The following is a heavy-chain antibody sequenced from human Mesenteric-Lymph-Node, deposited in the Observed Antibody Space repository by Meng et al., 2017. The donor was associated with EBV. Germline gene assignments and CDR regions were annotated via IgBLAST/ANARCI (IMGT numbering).Heavy chain of an antibody. D-gene: IGHD6-25*01. Sequence: QVQLVRLGAEVKKLGSSGTVSCKASGGTFNTYGISWVRQAPGQGLEWMGGIVPFYGTPDYAQKFQDRMTISADTSTNTGYMELTNLTSGDSAVYYCARKLGPVQRGYFDYWGQGSLVTVSS. CDR3: ARKLGPVQRGYFDY. V-gene: IGHV1-69*06. CDR1: GGTFNTYG. CDR2: IVPFYGTP. J-gene: IGHJ4*02.